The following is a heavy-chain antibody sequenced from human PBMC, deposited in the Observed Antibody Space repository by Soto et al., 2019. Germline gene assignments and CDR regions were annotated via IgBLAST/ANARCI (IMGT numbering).Heavy chain of an antibody. D-gene: IGHD2-15*01. CDR1: GYTFTSYY. V-gene: IGHV1-46*01. CDR2: INPSGGST. Sequence: ASVKVSCKASGYTFTSYYMHWVGQAAGQGLEWMGIINPSGGSTSYAQKFQGRVTMTRDTSTSTVYMELSSLRSEDTAVYYCARELTQYCSGGSCYSLGAFDILGQGTMVIVS. CDR3: ARELTQYCSGGSCYSLGAFDI. J-gene: IGHJ3*02.